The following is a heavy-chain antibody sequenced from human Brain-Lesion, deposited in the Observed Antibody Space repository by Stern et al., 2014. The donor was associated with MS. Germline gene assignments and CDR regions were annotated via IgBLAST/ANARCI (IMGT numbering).Heavy chain of an antibody. CDR2: IIPIFGSP. Sequence: QVQLLHPGPEVKKPGSSVQVSCKASGGTFGTYPTTWFRQAPGPGREGKGRIIPIFGSPNYAQKFQGRVTITADRSTTTVYMKLSSLKSDDAAVYYCAKDGPALVPNWFDPWGRGTLVTVSS. CDR3: AKDGPALVPNWFDP. J-gene: IGHJ5*02. D-gene: IGHD5-18*01. CDR1: GGTFGTYP. V-gene: IGHV1-69*06.